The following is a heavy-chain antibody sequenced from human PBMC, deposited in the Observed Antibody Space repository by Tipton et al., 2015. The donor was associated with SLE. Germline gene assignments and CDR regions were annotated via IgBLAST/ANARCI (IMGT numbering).Heavy chain of an antibody. CDR3: ARGRTAPES. Sequence: TLSLTCTVSGYSISSGYYWGWIRQPPGKGLEWIGSIYHSGSTYYNPSLKSRVTISVDTSKNQFSLKLSSVTAADTAVYYCARGRTAPESWGQGTLVTVSS. CDR2: IYHSGST. V-gene: IGHV4-38-2*02. CDR1: GYSISSGYY. J-gene: IGHJ5*02.